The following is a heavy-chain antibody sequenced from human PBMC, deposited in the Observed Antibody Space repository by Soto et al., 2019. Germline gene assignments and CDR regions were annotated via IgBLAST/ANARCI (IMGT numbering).Heavy chain of an antibody. Sequence: ASVKVSCKAAGYTFTSYAMHWVRQAPGQRLEWMGWINAGNGITKYSQKFQGRVTITRDTSASTAYMELSSLRSEDTAVYYCARDLYSSSADYWGQGTLVTVSS. CDR3: ARDLYSSSADY. J-gene: IGHJ4*02. D-gene: IGHD6-6*01. V-gene: IGHV1-3*01. CDR2: INAGNGIT. CDR1: GYTFTSYA.